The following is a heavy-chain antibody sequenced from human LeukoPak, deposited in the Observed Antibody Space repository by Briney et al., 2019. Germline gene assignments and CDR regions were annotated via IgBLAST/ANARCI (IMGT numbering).Heavy chain of an antibody. Sequence: PGGSLKLSCAASGFTFSDSGMHWVHQAPGKGLEWVGRMRSKTQNYATAYAASVKGRFTISRDDSKNTAFLQMNSLKTEDTAVYYCTNYDDSSDLWGYWGQGTLVTVSS. D-gene: IGHD3-22*01. V-gene: IGHV3-73*01. CDR2: MRSKTQNYAT. J-gene: IGHJ4*02. CDR3: TNYDDSSDLWGY. CDR1: GFTFSDSG.